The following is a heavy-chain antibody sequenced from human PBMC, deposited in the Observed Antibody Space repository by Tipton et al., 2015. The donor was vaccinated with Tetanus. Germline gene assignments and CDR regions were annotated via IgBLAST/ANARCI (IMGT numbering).Heavy chain of an antibody. J-gene: IGHJ4*02. CDR2: INPNSGGT. D-gene: IGHD2-21*02. CDR3: ARATANSAFDF. Sequence: QLVQSGAELKKPGSSVKVSCKASGITFVEYSVAWVRQVPGQRLEWMAWINPNSGGTDFARKFQGRVTVTRDTSISTAYMELSGLRSDDTAVYFCARATANSAFDFWGQGTRVIVSS. CDR1: GITFVEYS. V-gene: IGHV1-2*02.